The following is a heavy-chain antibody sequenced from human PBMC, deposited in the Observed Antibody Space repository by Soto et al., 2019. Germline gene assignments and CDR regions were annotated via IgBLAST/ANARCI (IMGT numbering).Heavy chain of an antibody. Sequence: QVQLVQSGAEVKKPGSSVKVSCKASGGTFSSYAISWVRQAPGQGLGWMGGIIPIFVAANYAQNFHGRVTITADKSTSTAYMEPSSLRSLATAVYYCARGGGAASAKDDTFDNWGQGTMVTVSS. V-gene: IGHV1-69*06. CDR1: GGTFSSYA. CDR2: IIPIFVAA. CDR3: ARGGGAASAKDDTFDN. D-gene: IGHD6-13*01. J-gene: IGHJ3*02.